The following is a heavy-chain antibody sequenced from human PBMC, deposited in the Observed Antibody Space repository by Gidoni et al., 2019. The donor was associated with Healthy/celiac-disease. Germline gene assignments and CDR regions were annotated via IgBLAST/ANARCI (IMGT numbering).Heavy chain of an antibody. CDR3: ARGDIVATIHPPHGNYYYMDV. V-gene: IGHV1-69*06. CDR1: GGTFSSYA. Sequence: QVQLVQSGAEVKKPGSSVKVSCQASGGTFSSYAISWVRQAPGQGLEWMGGIIPIFGTANYAQKFQGRVTITADKSTSTAYMELSSLRSEDTAVYYCARGDIVATIHPPHGNYYYMDVWGKGTTVTVSS. D-gene: IGHD5-12*01. CDR2: IIPIFGTA. J-gene: IGHJ6*03.